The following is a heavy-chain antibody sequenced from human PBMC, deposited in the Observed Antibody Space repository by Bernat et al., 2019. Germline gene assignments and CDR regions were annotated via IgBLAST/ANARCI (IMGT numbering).Heavy chain of an antibody. D-gene: IGHD5/OR15-5a*01. CDR3: ARASTSYYYYMDV. CDR1: GFTVSSNY. Sequence: EVQLVESGGGLIQPGGSLRLSCAASGFTVSSNYMSWVRQAPGKGLEWVSVIYSGGSTYYADSVKGRFTISRDNSKNTLYLQMNSLRAEDTAVYYCARASTSYYYYMDVWGKGTTVTVSS. J-gene: IGHJ6*03. V-gene: IGHV3-53*01. CDR2: IYSGGST.